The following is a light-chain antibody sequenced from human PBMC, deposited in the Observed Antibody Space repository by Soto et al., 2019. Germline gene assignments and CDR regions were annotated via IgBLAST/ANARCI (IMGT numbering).Light chain of an antibody. V-gene: IGKV3-15*01. Sequence: EIVLTQSPATLSLSPGERATLSCRASQSVYSNLAWYQQKPGQPPRLLIYGASTRATGIPARFSGSGSVTEFTLTISSLQSEDFAVYFCQQYNNWPPVTFGGGTKVEIK. CDR1: QSVYSN. CDR2: GAS. CDR3: QQYNNWPPVT. J-gene: IGKJ4*01.